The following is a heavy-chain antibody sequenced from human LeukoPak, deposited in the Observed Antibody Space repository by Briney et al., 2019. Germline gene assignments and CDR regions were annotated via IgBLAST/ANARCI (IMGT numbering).Heavy chain of an antibody. CDR1: GYTFTSYG. Sequence: ASVKVSCKASGYTFTSYGISWVRQAPGHGLEWMGWISGHSGNTNYAQKFQDRGTMTTDTSTSTAYMELRSLRFDDTAVYYCARDFAWGSGGAPIDDNWLDPWGQGILVTVSS. D-gene: IGHD7-27*01. J-gene: IGHJ5*02. V-gene: IGHV1-18*01. CDR2: ISGHSGNT. CDR3: ARDFAWGSGGAPIDDNWLDP.